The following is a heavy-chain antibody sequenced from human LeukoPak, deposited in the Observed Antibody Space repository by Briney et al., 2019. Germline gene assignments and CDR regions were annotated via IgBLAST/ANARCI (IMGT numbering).Heavy chain of an antibody. CDR1: GYTFTSYD. J-gene: IGHJ4*02. CDR3: ARAVGNDLWSGYPLFDY. Sequence: GASVKVSCKASGYTFTSYDINWVRQATGQGLEWMGWMNPNSGNTGYAQKFQGRVTMTRNTSISTAYMELSSLRSEDTAVYYCARAVGNDLWSGYPLFDYWGQGTLVTVSS. CDR2: MNPNSGNT. V-gene: IGHV1-8*01. D-gene: IGHD3-3*01.